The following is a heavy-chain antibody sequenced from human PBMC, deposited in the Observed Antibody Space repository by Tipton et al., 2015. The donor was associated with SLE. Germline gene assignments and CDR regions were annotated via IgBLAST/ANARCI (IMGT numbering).Heavy chain of an antibody. CDR3: VKDLQPIVGASAGGN. CDR2: ISWDGGTT. D-gene: IGHD1-26*01. CDR1: GFTFDNYE. V-gene: IGHV3-43*02. J-gene: IGHJ4*02. Sequence: SLRLSCAASGFTFDNYEMNWVRQAPGKGLEWVSLISWDGGTTYYADSVKGRFTISRDNSKNSLYLQMNSLGTEDTGLYYCVKDLQPIVGASAGGNWGQGTLVTVSS.